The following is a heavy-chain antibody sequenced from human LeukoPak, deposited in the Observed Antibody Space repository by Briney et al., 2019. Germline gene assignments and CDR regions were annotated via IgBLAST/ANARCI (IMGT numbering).Heavy chain of an antibody. CDR2: ISFDGSKK. CDR3: ARDRRPFIAAGALYFDY. CDR1: GFTFRSYS. D-gene: IGHD6-13*01. V-gene: IGHV3-30-3*01. J-gene: IGHJ4*02. Sequence: GRSLRLSCAGSGFTFRSYSMHWVRQAPGKGLEWVAIISFDGSKKYYADSVKGRFTISRDNSRKTLYLRMNSLRAEDTAVYYCARDRRPFIAAGALYFDYWGPRTLLTVSS.